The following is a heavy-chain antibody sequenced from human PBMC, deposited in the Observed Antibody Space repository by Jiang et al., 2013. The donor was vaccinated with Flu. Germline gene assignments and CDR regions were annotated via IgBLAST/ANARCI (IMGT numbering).Heavy chain of an antibody. CDR3: ARRGYCTNGVCYLGAEYDY. D-gene: IGHD2-8*01. J-gene: IGHJ4*02. CDR1: GYSFTSYW. Sequence: GAEVKKPGESLKISCKGSGYSFTSYWIGWVRQMPGKGLEWMGIIYPGDSDTRYSPSFQGQVTISADKSISTAYLQWSSLKASDTAMYYCARRGYCTNGVCYLGAEYDYWGQGTLVTVSS. V-gene: IGHV5-51*01. CDR2: IYPGDSDT.